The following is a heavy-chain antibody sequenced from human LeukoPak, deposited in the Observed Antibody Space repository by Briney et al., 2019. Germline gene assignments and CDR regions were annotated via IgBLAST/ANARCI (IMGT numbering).Heavy chain of an antibody. CDR1: GYAFTSYG. CDR2: ICAYNGNT. J-gene: IGHJ6*02. CDR3: ARHAHDIVVVPAAIHDRIISGYYYYGMDG. D-gene: IGHD2-2*02. Sequence: ASVKVSCKASGYAFTSYGISWGRQGPGQGLEWMGWICAYNGNTNYAQKRQGRVTMTTNTSTNTAYMKRRSLRSDDTAVYYCARHAHDIVVVPAAIHDRIISGYYYYGMDGWGQGTTVTVSS. V-gene: IGHV1-18*01.